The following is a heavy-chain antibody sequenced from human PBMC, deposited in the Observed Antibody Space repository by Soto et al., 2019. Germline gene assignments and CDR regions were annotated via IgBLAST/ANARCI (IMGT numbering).Heavy chain of an antibody. J-gene: IGHJ6*02. CDR2: IYQRDSDT. D-gene: IGHD2-2*01. CDR1: VYTFAHSC. V-gene: IGHV5-51*01. Sequence: GESLSGSCETCVYTFAHSCIVWVRQMAGQGLEWMRLIYQRDSDTRYSPSFQGQVNISGDMSISTAHLQWSSLKASDTAISYCARHMHSHDHSFFYGMEVWGQGTTVTVSS. CDR3: ARHMHSHDHSFFYGMEV.